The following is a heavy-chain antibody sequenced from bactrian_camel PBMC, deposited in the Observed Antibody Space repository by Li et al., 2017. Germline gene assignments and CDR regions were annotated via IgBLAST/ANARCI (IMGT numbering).Heavy chain of an antibody. CDR2: IDTVGDT. CDR1: GFTSNNCG. J-gene: IGHJ4*01. D-gene: IGHD5*01. Sequence: HVQLVESGGDSVQAGGSLSLSCTAPGFTSNNCGMSWYRQVAGKRREWVSWIDTVGDTMYADSVKGRFTISQDNAKNTLYLQMNSLKPEDTAMYYCAAQPVWVGYDCWGGRGLNWGQGTQVTVS. V-gene: IGHV3S9*01. CDR3: AAQPVWVGYDCWGGRGLN.